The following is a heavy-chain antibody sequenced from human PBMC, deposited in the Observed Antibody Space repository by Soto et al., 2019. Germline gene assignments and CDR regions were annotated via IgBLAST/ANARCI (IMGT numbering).Heavy chain of an antibody. CDR1: GLSFSSYA. Sequence: PVRLLRLACGAWGLSFSSYAMSWFSQAPGKGLEWVSAISGSGGSTYYADSVKGRFTISRDNSKNTLYLQMNSLRAEDTAVYYCAKDPWNDMYYFDYWGQGTLVTVSS. CDR2: ISGSGGST. CDR3: AKDPWNDMYYFDY. D-gene: IGHD1-1*01. V-gene: IGHV3-23*01. J-gene: IGHJ4*02.